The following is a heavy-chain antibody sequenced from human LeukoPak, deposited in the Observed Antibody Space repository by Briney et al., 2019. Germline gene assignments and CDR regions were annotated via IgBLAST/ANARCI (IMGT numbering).Heavy chain of an antibody. CDR1: GGSISSYY. D-gene: IGHD2-21*01. J-gene: IGHJ4*02. V-gene: IGHV4-59*01. CDR2: IYYSGST. Sequence: PSETLSLTCTVSGGSISSYYWSWIRQPPGKGLEWIGYIYYSGSTNYNPSLKSRVTISVDTSKNQFSLKLSSVTAADTAVYYCARTNYSYFDYWGRGTLVTVSS. CDR3: ARTNYSYFDY.